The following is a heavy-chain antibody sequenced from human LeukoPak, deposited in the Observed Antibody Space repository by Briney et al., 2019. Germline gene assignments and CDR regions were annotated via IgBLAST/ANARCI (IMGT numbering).Heavy chain of an antibody. CDR2: ISGSCGST. D-gene: IGHD3-22*01. J-gene: IGHJ4*02. CDR3: AKDRVDRRGYYYAIDY. Sequence: GGSLRLSCAASGFTFSSYAMSGVRQAPGKGLEGVSAISGSCGSTYYAHSVKGRFTISRDKSKNTLYLQMNSLRAEEPAVYYCAKDRVDRRGYYYAIDYWGQGTLVTVSS. V-gene: IGHV3-23*01. CDR1: GFTFSSYA.